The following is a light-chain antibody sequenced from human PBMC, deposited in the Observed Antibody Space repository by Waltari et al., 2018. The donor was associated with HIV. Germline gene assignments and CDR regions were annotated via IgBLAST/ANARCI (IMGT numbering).Light chain of an antibody. Sequence: DIQMTQSTSTLSASIGDRVTINCRASKSISSWLAWYQQKPGQPPKILTDKASNLESAVPSRFSGSGSGTVCTLTISSLQPDDFATYYCQHYDHVPWAFGPGTKLEVK. J-gene: IGKJ2*01. CDR3: QHYDHVPWA. V-gene: IGKV1-5*03. CDR1: KSISSW. CDR2: KAS.